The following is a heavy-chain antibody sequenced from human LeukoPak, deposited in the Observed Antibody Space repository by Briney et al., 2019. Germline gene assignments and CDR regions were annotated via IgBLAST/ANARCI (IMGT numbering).Heavy chain of an antibody. CDR3: AKYYAPYYYILTGYPDY. J-gene: IGHJ4*02. D-gene: IGHD3-9*01. Sequence: PGGALRLSCAASGFTFSSYGMHWVRQAPGKGVERVAFIRYDGCNKYYADSVKRRFTISRDNSKNTLYLQMNSLRAEDTAVYYCAKYYAPYYYILTGYPDYWGQGTLVTVSS. CDR1: GFTFSSYG. CDR2: IRYDGCNK. V-gene: IGHV3-30*02.